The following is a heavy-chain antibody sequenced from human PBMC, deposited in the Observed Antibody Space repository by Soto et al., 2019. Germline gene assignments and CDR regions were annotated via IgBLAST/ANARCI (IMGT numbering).Heavy chain of an antibody. J-gene: IGHJ4*02. CDR3: ARNYVDIVATIQDS. D-gene: IGHD5-12*01. CDR1: GYTFTIYG. CDR2: ISAYNGNT. Sequence: VKVSCTASGYTFTIYGISWVRQAPGQGLEWMGWISAYNGNTNYAQKLQGRVTMTTDTSTSTAYVELRSLRSDDTAVYYCARNYVDIVATIQDSWGQGTLVTVSS. V-gene: IGHV1-18*01.